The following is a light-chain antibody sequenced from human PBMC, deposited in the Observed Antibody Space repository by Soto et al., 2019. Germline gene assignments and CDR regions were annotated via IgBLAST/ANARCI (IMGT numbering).Light chain of an antibody. Sequence: IQMTHSPSTLSASVGATVPITCRASQSISTYLAWFQQKPGKAPQFMIYDASTLEGGVPSRFSGSGSGTECNLTISRLQPDDVSTESFPPDHSSLCTLAEGTRLEIK. CDR2: DAS. V-gene: IGKV1-5*01. J-gene: IGKJ5*01. CDR3: PPDHSSLCT. CDR1: QSISTY.